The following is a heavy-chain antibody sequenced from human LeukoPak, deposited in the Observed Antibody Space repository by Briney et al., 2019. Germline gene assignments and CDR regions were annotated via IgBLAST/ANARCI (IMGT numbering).Heavy chain of an antibody. CDR1: GYTLIDYY. J-gene: IGHJ5*02. CDR2: ADPEDGEA. D-gene: IGHD2-15*01. V-gene: IGHV1-69-2*01. Sequence: GPTVKISCKASGYTLIDYYMHWVRQAPGKGLEWMGRADPEDGEAIYAAKFQGRVTISADTSIDTVYMELSSLRSEDTAVYYCVTPTREKTVAAVYLSWGQGTQVTVSS. CDR3: VTPTREKTVAAVYLS.